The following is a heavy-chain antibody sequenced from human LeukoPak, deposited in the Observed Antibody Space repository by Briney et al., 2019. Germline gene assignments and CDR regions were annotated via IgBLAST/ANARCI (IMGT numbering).Heavy chain of an antibody. CDR1: GGSISSYY. J-gene: IGHJ4*02. V-gene: IGHV4-59*08. Sequence: SETQSLTCTVSGGSISSYYWNWIRQPPGKGLEWIGYIYYSGRTNYNPSLKSRLTISVDTSKNQFSLKLSSVTAADTAVYYCARLGMTAAHFDYWGQGTLVTVSS. D-gene: IGHD6-13*01. CDR2: IYYSGRT. CDR3: ARLGMTAAHFDY.